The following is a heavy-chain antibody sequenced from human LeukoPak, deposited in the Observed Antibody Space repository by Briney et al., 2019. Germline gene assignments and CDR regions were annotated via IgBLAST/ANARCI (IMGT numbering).Heavy chain of an antibody. V-gene: IGHV3-7*03. D-gene: IGHD6-13*01. CDR1: GFTFSSYW. CDR3: SRGLSRIAAAGSLDY. J-gene: IGHJ4*02. CDR2: IKQDGSEK. Sequence: GGSLRLSCAASGFTFSSYWMSWVRQAPGKGLEWVANIKQDGSEKYYVDSVKGRFTISRDNAKNSLYLQMNSLRAEDTAVYYCSRGLSRIAAAGSLDYWGQGTLVTVSS.